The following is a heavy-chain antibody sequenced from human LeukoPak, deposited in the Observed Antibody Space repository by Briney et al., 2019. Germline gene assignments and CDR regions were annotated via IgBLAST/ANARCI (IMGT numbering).Heavy chain of an antibody. V-gene: IGHV3-74*01. CDR1: GFTFSSYW. D-gene: IGHD5-24*01. CDR2: INSDGSST. Sequence: GGSLRLSCAASGFTFSSYWMHWVRQAPGKGLVWVSRINSDGSSTSYADSVRGRFTISRDNAKNTLYLQMNSLGVEDTAVYYCARTRDGYNWDYWGQGTLVTVSS. J-gene: IGHJ4*02. CDR3: ARTRDGYNWDY.